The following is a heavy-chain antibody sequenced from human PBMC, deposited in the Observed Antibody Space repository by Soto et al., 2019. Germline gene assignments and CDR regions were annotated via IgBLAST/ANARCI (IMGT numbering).Heavy chain of an antibody. V-gene: IGHV3-30*18. Sequence: PGGSLRLSCEGSGFTFIRYGMHWVRQAPGMGLEWVAVVSHDGLAQYYGDSVKGRFTISRDNSQNTLYLQMNNLRTEDTAIYYCAKETIAVGGPNYFDYWGQGTLVTVSS. CDR2: VSHDGLAQ. CDR1: GFTFIRYG. J-gene: IGHJ4*02. D-gene: IGHD6-19*01. CDR3: AKETIAVGGPNYFDY.